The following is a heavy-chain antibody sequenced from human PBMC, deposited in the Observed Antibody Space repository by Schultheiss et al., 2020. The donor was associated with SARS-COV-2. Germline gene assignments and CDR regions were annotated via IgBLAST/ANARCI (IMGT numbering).Heavy chain of an antibody. CDR1: RFTFSNYG. J-gene: IGHJ4*02. Sequence: GGSLRLSCAASRFTFSNYGMHWVRQAPGKGLEWVAGISYDGNYKNYVDSVKGRFTISRDDSKNTLDLQMNSLRPEDTAVYYCAKDSRYYDILTTYYFEYWGQGALVTVSS. D-gene: IGHD3-9*01. CDR2: ISYDGNYK. CDR3: AKDSRYYDILTTYYFEY. V-gene: IGHV3-30*18.